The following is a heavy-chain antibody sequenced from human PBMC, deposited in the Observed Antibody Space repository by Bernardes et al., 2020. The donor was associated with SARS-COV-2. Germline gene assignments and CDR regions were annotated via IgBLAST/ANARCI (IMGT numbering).Heavy chain of an antibody. D-gene: IGHD5-12*01. CDR2: VNESGST. Sequence: SETLSLTCAVSGGSITDYYWSWIRQSPGEGLEWIGEVNESGSTNYNPSLKSRVTISVDTSKNQFSLKLSSVTAADTAVYYCARGVATGGDAFDIWGQGTMVTVSS. J-gene: IGHJ3*02. V-gene: IGHV4-34*01. CDR3: ARGVATGGDAFDI. CDR1: GGSITDYY.